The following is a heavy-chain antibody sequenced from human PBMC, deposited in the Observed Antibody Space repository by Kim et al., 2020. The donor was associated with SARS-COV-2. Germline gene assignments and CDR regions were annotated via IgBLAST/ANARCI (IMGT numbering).Heavy chain of an antibody. D-gene: IGHD3-16*01. CDR3: ARDTAGGEFRLYYYYGMDV. J-gene: IGHJ6*02. Sequence: RVTISVDTSKNQFSLKLSSVTAADTAVYYCARDTAGGEFRLYYYYGMDVWGQGTTVTVSS. V-gene: IGHV4-30-2*04.